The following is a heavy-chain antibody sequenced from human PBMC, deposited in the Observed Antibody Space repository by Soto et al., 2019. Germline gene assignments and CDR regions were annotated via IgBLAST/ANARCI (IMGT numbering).Heavy chain of an antibody. CDR1: GGSLSSGDYY. D-gene: IGHD3-10*01. Sequence: PSETLSLTCTASGGSLSSGDYYWSWIRQPPGQGLECIGYIYYSGSTYYNPSLKSRVTISVDTSKNQFSLKLSSVTADDTAVYYCVLGRVSFSARGAFDIWGQGTRVT. CDR2: IYYSGST. V-gene: IGHV4-30-4*01. J-gene: IGHJ3*02. CDR3: VLGRVSFSARGAFDI.